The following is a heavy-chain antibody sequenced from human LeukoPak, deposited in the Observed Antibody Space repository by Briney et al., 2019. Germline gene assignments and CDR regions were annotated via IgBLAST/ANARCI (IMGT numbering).Heavy chain of an antibody. Sequence: GGSLRLSCAASGFTFSSYSMNWVRQAPGKGLEWVSSISSSSSYIYYADSVKGRFTISRDNAKNSLYLQMNRLRAEDTAVYYCARESATPGGAYYYYMDVWGKGTTVTVSS. CDR2: ISSSSSYI. CDR3: ARESATPGGAYYYYMDV. CDR1: GFTFSSYS. J-gene: IGHJ6*03. D-gene: IGHD3-16*01. V-gene: IGHV3-21*01.